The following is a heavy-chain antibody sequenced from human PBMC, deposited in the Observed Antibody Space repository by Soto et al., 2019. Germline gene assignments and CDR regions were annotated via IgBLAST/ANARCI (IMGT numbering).Heavy chain of an antibody. V-gene: IGHV3-21*01. CDR2: ISSSSSYI. Sequence: EVQLVESGGGLVKPGGSLRLSCAASGVTFSSYSMNWVRQAPGKGLEWVSSISSSSSYIYYADSVKGRFTISRDNAKNSLYLQMNSLRAEDTAVYYSASLQRGDHGAFDIWGQGTMDTVSS. D-gene: IGHD4-4*01. CDR1: GVTFSSYS. CDR3: ASLQRGDHGAFDI. J-gene: IGHJ3*02.